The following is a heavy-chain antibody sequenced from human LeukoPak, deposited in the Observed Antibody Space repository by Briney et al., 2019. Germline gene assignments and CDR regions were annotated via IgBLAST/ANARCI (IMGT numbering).Heavy chain of an antibody. Sequence: ASVKVSCKASGYIFTSYNIYWVRQAPGQGLEWMGWISAYNGNTNYAQKLQGRVTMTTDTSTSTAYMELRSLRSDDTAVYYCARDDRVGAPDYWGQGTLVTVSS. CDR2: ISAYNGNT. CDR1: GYIFTSYN. CDR3: ARDDRVGAPDY. D-gene: IGHD1-26*01. V-gene: IGHV1-18*04. J-gene: IGHJ4*02.